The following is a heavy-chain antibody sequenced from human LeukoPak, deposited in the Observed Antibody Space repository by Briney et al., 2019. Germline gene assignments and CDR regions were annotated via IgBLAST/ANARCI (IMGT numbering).Heavy chain of an antibody. J-gene: IGHJ6*02. CDR1: GYTFTGYY. CDR2: INPNSGGT. D-gene: IGHD6-6*01. V-gene: IGHV1-2*02. Sequence: ASVKVSCKASGYTFTGYYMHWVRQAPGQGLEWMGWINPNSGGTNYAQKFQGRVTMTRDTSITTAYMELSRLSSDDTAVYYCARDPYSSTWSYGMDVWGQGTTVTVSS. CDR3: ARDPYSSTWSYGMDV.